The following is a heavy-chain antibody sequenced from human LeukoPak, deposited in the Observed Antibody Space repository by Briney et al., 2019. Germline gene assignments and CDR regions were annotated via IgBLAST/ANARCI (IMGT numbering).Heavy chain of an antibody. CDR2: ISAYNGNT. D-gene: IGHD1-26*01. V-gene: IGHV1-18*01. CDR3: ARGVHGGSGSYYYFDY. CDR1: GYTFTSYG. J-gene: IGHJ4*02. Sequence: ASVKVYCKASGYTFTSYGISWVRQAPGQGLEWMGWISAYNGNTNYAQKLQGRVTMTTDTSTSTAYMELRSLRSDDTAVYYCARGVHGGSGSYYYFDYWGQGTLVTVSS.